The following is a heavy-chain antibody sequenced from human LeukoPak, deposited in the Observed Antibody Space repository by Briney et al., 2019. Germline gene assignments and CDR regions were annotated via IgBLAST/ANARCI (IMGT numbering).Heavy chain of an antibody. J-gene: IGHJ6*04. Sequence: GGSLRLSCAASRFTFSSYEMNWVRQAPGKGLEWVSYISSSGSTIYYADSVKGRFTISRDNAKNSLYLQMNSLRAEDTAVYYCARLNIVATIRYYYYYGMDVWGKGTTVTVSS. CDR3: ARLNIVATIRYYYYYGMDV. D-gene: IGHD5-12*01. CDR1: RFTFSSYE. CDR2: ISSSGSTI. V-gene: IGHV3-48*03.